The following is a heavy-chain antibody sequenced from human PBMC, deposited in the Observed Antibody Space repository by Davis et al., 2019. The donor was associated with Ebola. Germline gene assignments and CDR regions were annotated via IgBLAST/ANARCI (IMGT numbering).Heavy chain of an antibody. V-gene: IGHV3-30-3*02. CDR2: ISYDGSNK. CDR3: AKSGSWFGLDY. J-gene: IGHJ4*02. D-gene: IGHD3-10*01. Sequence: GESLKISCAASGFTFSSYAMHWVRQAPGKGLEWVAVISYDGSNKYYADSVKGRFTISRDNSKNTLYLQMNSLRAEDTAVYYCAKSGSWFGLDYWGQGTLVTVSS. CDR1: GFTFSSYA.